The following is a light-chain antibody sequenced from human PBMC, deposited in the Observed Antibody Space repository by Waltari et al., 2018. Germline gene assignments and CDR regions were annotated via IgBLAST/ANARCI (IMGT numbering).Light chain of an antibody. CDR3: HVWDRTNAHTV. CDR2: SDS. CDR1: SIGGRS. V-gene: IGLV3-21*04. J-gene: IGLJ1*01. Sequence: SFVLTQPPSVSVAPGKTATVSCGGDSIGGRSVPWYQQRPGQAPVLVIYSDSDRPSGIPERFSGSNSGNTATLTISRIEAGDEADYYCHVWDRTNAHTVFGPGTKVTVL.